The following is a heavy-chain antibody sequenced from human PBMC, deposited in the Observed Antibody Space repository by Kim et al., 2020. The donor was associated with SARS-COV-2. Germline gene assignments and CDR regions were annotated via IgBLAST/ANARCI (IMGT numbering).Heavy chain of an antibody. CDR3: ARGSKIYVRDYYDSSGYYAL. Sequence: GGSLRLSCAASGFTFSDYYMSWIRQAPGKGLEWVSYISSSSSYTNYADSVKGRFTISRDNAKNSLYLQMNSLRAEDTAVYYCARGSKIYVRDYYDSSGYYALWGQGTLVTVSS. V-gene: IGHV3-11*06. D-gene: IGHD3-22*01. CDR1: GFTFSDYY. J-gene: IGHJ4*02. CDR2: ISSSSSYT.